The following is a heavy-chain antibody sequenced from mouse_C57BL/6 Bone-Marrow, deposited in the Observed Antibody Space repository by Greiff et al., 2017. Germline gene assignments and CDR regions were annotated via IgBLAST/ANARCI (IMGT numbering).Heavy chain of an antibody. J-gene: IGHJ4*01. CDR1: GYTFPSYW. D-gene: IGHD2-4*01. Sequence: VQLQQSGAELVRPGSSVKLSCKASGYTFPSYWMDWVKQRPGQGLEWIGNIYPSDSATHYNQKFKHNATLNIDKCSSTAYMQLSSLTSEDSAVYYCARGDYDYSYAMDYWGQGTSATGPS. CDR2: IYPSDSAT. V-gene: IGHV1-61*01. CDR3: ARGDYDYSYAMDY.